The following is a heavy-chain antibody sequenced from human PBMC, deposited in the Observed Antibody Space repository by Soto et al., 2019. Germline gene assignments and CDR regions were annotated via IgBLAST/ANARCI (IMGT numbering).Heavy chain of an antibody. CDR3: ARSGVTYYYDSSGYYDH. V-gene: IGHV5-51*01. CDR2: IYPGDSDT. D-gene: IGHD3-22*01. J-gene: IGHJ5*02. CDR1: GYSFTSYW. Sequence: GESLKISCKGSGYSFTSYWIGWVRQMPGKGLEWMGIIYPGDSDTRYSPSFQGQVTISADKSISTAYLQWSSLKASDTAMYYCARSGVTYYYDSSGYYDHWGQGTLVTVSS.